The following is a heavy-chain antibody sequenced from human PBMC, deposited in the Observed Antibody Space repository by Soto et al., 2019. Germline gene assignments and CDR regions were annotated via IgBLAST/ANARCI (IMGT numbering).Heavy chain of an antibody. D-gene: IGHD5-12*01. Sequence: GASVKVSCKASGGTFSSYAISWVRQAPGQGLEWMGGIIPIFGTANYAQKFQGRVTITADESTSTAYMELSSLRSEDTAVYYCARGNSGYDYVHYYYGMDVWGQGTTVTVSS. CDR2: IIPIFGTA. J-gene: IGHJ6*02. CDR1: GGTFSSYA. V-gene: IGHV1-69*13. CDR3: ARGNSGYDYVHYYYGMDV.